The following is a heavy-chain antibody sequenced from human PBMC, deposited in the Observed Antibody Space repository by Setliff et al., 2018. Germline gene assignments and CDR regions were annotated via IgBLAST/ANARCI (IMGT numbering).Heavy chain of an antibody. J-gene: IGHJ4*02. CDR1: GGTFSRYA. Sequence: GASVKVSCKASGGTFSRYAISWVRQAPGQGLEWMGGIIPIFATANYAQKFQGRVTITTDESTSTAYMELSSLRSEDTAVYYCASDYDSSGYLVYWGQGTLVTVSS. CDR3: ASDYDSSGYLVY. D-gene: IGHD3-22*01. V-gene: IGHV1-69*05. CDR2: IIPIFATA.